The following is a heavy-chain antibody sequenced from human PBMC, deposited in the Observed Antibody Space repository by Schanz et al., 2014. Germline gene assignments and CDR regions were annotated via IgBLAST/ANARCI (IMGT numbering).Heavy chain of an antibody. J-gene: IGHJ4*02. CDR1: GFTFSNYS. CDR3: ARGVRIDY. Sequence: VQLVESGGGLVKPGGSLRLSCAASGFTFSNYSMNWVRQAPGKGLEWVANIKQDGSEKYYVDSVKGRFTISRDNAKNSLYLQMNSLTAEDTAVYYCARGVRIDYWGQGTLVAVSS. V-gene: IGHV3-7*01. D-gene: IGHD3-3*01. CDR2: IKQDGSEK.